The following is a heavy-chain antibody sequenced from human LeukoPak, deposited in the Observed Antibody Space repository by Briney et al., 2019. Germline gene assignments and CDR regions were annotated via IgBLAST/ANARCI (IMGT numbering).Heavy chain of an antibody. CDR3: ARIPLYFLEPFDY. Sequence: SETLSLTCAVYGGSVSGYYWSWIRPPPGKGLEWIGEICHRGRTHYNPSLKGRVTMSVDTSKNQFALEVDSVTAADTAVYYCARIPLYFLEPFDYWGQGILVTVSS. J-gene: IGHJ4*02. CDR2: ICHRGRT. CDR1: GGSVSGYY. V-gene: IGHV4-34*01. D-gene: IGHD3-3*01.